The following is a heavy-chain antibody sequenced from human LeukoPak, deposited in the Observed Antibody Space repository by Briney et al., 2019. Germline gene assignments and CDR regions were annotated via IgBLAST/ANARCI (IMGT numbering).Heavy chain of an antibody. CDR1: GYTFTSDD. CDR2: MNPNSGNT. V-gene: IGHV1-8*01. J-gene: IGHJ5*02. Sequence: ASVKVSCKASGYTFTSDDINWARQAPGQGLEWMGWMNPNSGNTGYAQKFQGRVTMTRNTSISTAYMELSSLRSEDTAVYYCARVPIPYCSGGSCYSTGSWFDPWGQGTLVTVSS. D-gene: IGHD2-15*01. CDR3: ARVPIPYCSGGSCYSTGSWFDP.